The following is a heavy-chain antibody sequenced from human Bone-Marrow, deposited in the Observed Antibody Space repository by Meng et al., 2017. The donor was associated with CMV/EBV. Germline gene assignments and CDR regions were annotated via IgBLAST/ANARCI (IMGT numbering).Heavy chain of an antibody. D-gene: IGHD6-19*01. CDR3: ARDALSSGGDY. CDR2: ISNNGGSI. CDR1: GFTFRKYT. J-gene: IGHJ4*02. Sequence: GESLKISCAASGFTFRKYTMNWFRRAPGKGLEWVSSISNNGGSIQYSDSVRGRFTISRDNAKNSVYLLMSGLRAEDTAFYYCARDALSSGGDYWGQGARVTGSS. V-gene: IGHV3-21*01.